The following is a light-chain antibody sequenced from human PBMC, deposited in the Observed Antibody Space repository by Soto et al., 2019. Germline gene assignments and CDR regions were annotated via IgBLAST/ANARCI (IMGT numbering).Light chain of an antibody. CDR1: SGHSSYA. J-gene: IGLJ2*01. V-gene: IGLV4-69*01. Sequence: QSVLTQSPSASASLGASVKLTCTLSSGHSSYAIAWHQQQPEKGPRYLMKVNSDGSHSKGDGIPDRFSGSSSGAERYLTISSRQSEDEADYYCQTWGTDIVVFGGGTKLTVL. CDR2: VNSDGSH. CDR3: QTWGTDIVV.